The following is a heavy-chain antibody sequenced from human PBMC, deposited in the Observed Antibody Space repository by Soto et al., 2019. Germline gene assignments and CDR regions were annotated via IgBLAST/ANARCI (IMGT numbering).Heavy chain of an antibody. V-gene: IGHV3-33*01. CDR1: GFTFKNYG. CDR2: IWADGNNK. CDR3: VRERGPFNDFDL. J-gene: IGHJ3*01. Sequence: QVQLLDSGGGVVQPGRSLRLSCAASGFTFKNYGMHWVRQAPGKGLEWVAVIWADGNNKFYAESVKGRFTIFRDNSRDSLNLQMDSLRVEDSAMYYCVRERGPFNDFDLRGRGTMVTVSS.